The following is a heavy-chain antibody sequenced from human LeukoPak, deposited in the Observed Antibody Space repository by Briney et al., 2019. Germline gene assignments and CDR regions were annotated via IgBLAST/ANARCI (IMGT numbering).Heavy chain of an antibody. J-gene: IGHJ4*02. Sequence: GGSLRLSCAAAGFTFSSYWMHWVRQVPGKGLVWVPRVNPGGSSTAYADSVKGRFSISRDNARNTLYLQMNNLRDEDTAVYYCARSNQADDYWGQGTLVTVSS. CDR1: GFTFSSYW. V-gene: IGHV3-74*01. D-gene: IGHD4-11*01. CDR3: ARSNQADDY. CDR2: VNPGGSST.